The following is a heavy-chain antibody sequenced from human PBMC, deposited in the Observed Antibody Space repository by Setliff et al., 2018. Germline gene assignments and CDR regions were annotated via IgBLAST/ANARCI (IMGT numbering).Heavy chain of an antibody. V-gene: IGHV4-61*02. CDR1: GDSISGGDYY. D-gene: IGHD3-3*02. J-gene: IGHJ5*02. Sequence: PSETLSLTCTASGDSISGGDYYWTWIRQPAGKRLEWIGRVYNSGTTYNAFFASRVTMSIDTSKNQFSLNLNSVTAADTALYYCAKESLAINTRWFDPWGQGILVTVSS. CDR3: AKESLAINTRWFDP. CDR2: VYNSGTT.